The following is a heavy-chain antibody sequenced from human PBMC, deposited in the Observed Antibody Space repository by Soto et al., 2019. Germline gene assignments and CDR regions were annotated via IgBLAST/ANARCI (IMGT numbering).Heavy chain of an antibody. CDR3: ATIVVVPAAYHDAFYI. CDR2: INPSGGST. CDR1: GYTFTSYY. D-gene: IGHD2-2*01. V-gene: IGHV1-46*03. J-gene: IGHJ3*02. Sequence: GASVKVSCKASGYTFTSYYMHWVRHAPGQGLEWMGIINPSGGSTSYAQKFQGRVTMTRDTSTSTVYMELSSLRSEDTAVYYCATIVVVPAAYHDAFYIWGQGTMVTVSS.